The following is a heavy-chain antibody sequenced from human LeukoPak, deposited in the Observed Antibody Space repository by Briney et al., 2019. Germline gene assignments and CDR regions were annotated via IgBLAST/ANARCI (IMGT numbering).Heavy chain of an antibody. CDR1: GYSISSGYY. Sequence: SETLSLTCTVSGYSISSGYYWGWIRQPPGKGLEWIGSIYHSGSTYYNPSLKSRVTISVDTSKHQFSLKLSSVTAADTAVYYCARGTRHFDYWGQGTLVTVSS. J-gene: IGHJ4*02. D-gene: IGHD1-14*01. CDR3: ARGTRHFDY. CDR2: IYHSGST. V-gene: IGHV4-38-2*02.